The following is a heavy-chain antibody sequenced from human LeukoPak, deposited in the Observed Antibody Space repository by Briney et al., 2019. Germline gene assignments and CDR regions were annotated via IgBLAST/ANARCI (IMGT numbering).Heavy chain of an antibody. J-gene: IGHJ5*02. D-gene: IGHD3-3*01. V-gene: IGHV3-30*05. CDR3: ATGSDYYYAS. Sequence: GGSLRLSCVASGFTFTRNCMHWVRQAPGKGLEWVAAIPHDGSNALYADSVKGRFIISRDDSKNTQYLQMNSLRIEGSAMYYCATGSDYYYASWGQGTLVTVSS. CDR2: IPHDGSNA. CDR1: GFTFTRNC.